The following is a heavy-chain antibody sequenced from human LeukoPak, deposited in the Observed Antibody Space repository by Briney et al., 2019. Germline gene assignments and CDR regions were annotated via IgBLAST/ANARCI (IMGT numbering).Heavy chain of an antibody. CDR1: GFTFSSYA. V-gene: IGHV3-23*01. Sequence: TGGSLRLSCAASGFTFSSYAMTWVRQAPGKGLEWVSGSTGSGATTYYADSVMGRFTISRDNSKNTLYLQMNSLRVEDTAVYYCAKLQADGLRTYYGMDVWGQGTTVTVSS. J-gene: IGHJ6*02. D-gene: IGHD4-17*01. CDR3: AKLQADGLRTYYGMDV. CDR2: STGSGATT.